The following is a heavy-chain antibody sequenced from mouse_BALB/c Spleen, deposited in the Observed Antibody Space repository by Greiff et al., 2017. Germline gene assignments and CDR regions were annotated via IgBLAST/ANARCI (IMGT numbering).Heavy chain of an antibody. J-gene: IGHJ4*01. CDR3: ASRWSRAGTAMDY. Sequence: VMLVESGAELVRPGTSVKISCKASGYAFTNYWLGWVKQRPGHGLEWIGDIYPGSGNTYYNEKFKGKATLTADKSSSTAYMQLSSLTSEDSAVYFCASRWSRAGTAMDYWGQGTSVTVSS. CDR1: GYAFTNYW. V-gene: IGHV1-63*01. D-gene: IGHD3-3*01. CDR2: IYPGSGNT.